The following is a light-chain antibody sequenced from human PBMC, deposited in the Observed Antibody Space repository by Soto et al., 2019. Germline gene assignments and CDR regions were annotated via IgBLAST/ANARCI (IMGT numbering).Light chain of an antibody. Sequence: QSVLTQPPSASGTPGQRVTISCSGSSSNIGSNYVYWYQQLPGTAPKLLIYSNNQRPSGVPDRFSGSKSGTLASLAISGLRSEDEADYYCAAWDDSLSGLYVFGTGTKLTVL. CDR2: SNN. J-gene: IGLJ1*01. V-gene: IGLV1-47*02. CDR1: SSNIGSNY. CDR3: AAWDDSLSGLYV.